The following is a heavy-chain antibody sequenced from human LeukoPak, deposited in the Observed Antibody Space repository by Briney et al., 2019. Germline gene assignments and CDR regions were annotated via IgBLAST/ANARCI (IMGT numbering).Heavy chain of an antibody. CDR3: ARDRITMVRGEGGYFDY. D-gene: IGHD3-10*01. V-gene: IGHV1-69*13. CDR1: GGTFSSYA. CDR2: IIPIFGTA. Sequence: SVKVSCKASGGTFSSYAISWVRQAPGQGLEWMGGIIPIFGTANYAQKFQGRVTITADESTSTAYMELSSLRSEDTAVYYCARDRITMVRGEGGYFDYWGQGTLVTVSS. J-gene: IGHJ4*02.